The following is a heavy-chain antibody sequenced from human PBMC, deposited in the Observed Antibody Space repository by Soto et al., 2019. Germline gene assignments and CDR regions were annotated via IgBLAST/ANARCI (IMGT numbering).Heavy chain of an antibody. J-gene: IGHJ4*02. CDR3: ARVELGYCSGGSCYSSGYFDY. V-gene: IGHV4-59*01. Sequence: QVQLQESGPGLVKPSETLSLTCTVSGGSISSYYWSWIRQPPGKGLEWIGYIYYSGSTNYNPSLKSRVTRSVDTSKNQFSLELSSVTAADTAVYYCARVELGYCSGGSCYSSGYFDYWGQGTLVTVSS. D-gene: IGHD2-15*01. CDR1: GGSISSYY. CDR2: IYYSGST.